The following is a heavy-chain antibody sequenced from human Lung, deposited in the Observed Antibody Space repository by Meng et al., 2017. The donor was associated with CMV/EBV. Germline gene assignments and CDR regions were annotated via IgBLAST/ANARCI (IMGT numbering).Heavy chain of an antibody. CDR2: ISSSSSYI. CDR1: GFTFSSYS. Sequence: AGSLTLXCAVSGFTFSSYSMNCVRQAPGEGLEWVSSISSSSSYIYYADSVKGRLTITRDNAKNSLYLQMNSLIAEDTAVYYCASPYYYDSRGAFDIWGQGTMVTVSS. D-gene: IGHD3-22*01. CDR3: ASPYYYDSRGAFDI. J-gene: IGHJ3*02. V-gene: IGHV3-21*01.